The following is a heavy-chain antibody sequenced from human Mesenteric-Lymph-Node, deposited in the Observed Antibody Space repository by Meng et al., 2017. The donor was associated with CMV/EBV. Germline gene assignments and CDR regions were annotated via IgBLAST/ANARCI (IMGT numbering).Heavy chain of an antibody. Sequence: GESLKISCKGSGYSFTSYWIGWVRQMPGKGLEWMGIIYPGDSDTRYSPSFQGQVTISADKSISTAYLQWSSLKASDTAMYYCARHRDTAMANYYYYGMDVWGQGTTVTVFS. CDR2: IYPGDSDT. J-gene: IGHJ6*02. CDR1: GYSFTSYW. D-gene: IGHD5-18*01. CDR3: ARHRDTAMANYYYYGMDV. V-gene: IGHV5-51*01.